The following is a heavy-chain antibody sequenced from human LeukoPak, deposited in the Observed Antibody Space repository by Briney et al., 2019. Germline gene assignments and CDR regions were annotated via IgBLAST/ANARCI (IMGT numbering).Heavy chain of an antibody. CDR2: ISGGGGST. D-gene: IGHD1-26*01. Sequence: GGSLCLSCAASGFTFSSYAMSWVRQAPGKGLEWVSDISGGGGSTYYADSVKGRFTISRDNSKNTLNLQMNRLRAEDTAGYFCACLVGAHDAFDIWGQGTMVTVS. J-gene: IGHJ3*02. V-gene: IGHV3-23*01. CDR3: ACLVGAHDAFDI. CDR1: GFTFSSYA.